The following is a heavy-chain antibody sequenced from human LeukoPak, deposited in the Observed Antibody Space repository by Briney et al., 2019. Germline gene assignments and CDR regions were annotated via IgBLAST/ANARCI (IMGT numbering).Heavy chain of an antibody. J-gene: IGHJ4*02. CDR3: ASEAMCSSNSCTFDY. CDR1: GFTFNDYG. D-gene: IGHD2-2*01. CDR2: IWYDGSTK. Sequence: GGSLRLSCAASGFTFNDYGMHWVRQAPGKGLEWLAVIWYDGSTKYYADSLKGRFTISRDNSKNTLYLQVNSLRAEDTAMYYCASEAMCSSNSCTFDYWGQGTLVTVSS. V-gene: IGHV3-33*01.